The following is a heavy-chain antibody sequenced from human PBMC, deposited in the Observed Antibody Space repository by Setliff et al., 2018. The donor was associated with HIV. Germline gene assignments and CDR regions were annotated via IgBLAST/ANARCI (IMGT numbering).Heavy chain of an antibody. J-gene: IGHJ4*02. Sequence: SETLSLTCTVFGGSINSDSYYWTWLRQPAGKGLEWIGHIHTSGSTNYNPSLKSRVTISIDTSKNQFSLKLRSATATDTALYYCARVSSSYYFLGAFDSWGQRTLVTVSS. V-gene: IGHV4-61*09. CDR2: IHTSGST. CDR1: GGSINSDSYY. D-gene: IGHD6-13*01. CDR3: ARVSSSYYFLGAFDS.